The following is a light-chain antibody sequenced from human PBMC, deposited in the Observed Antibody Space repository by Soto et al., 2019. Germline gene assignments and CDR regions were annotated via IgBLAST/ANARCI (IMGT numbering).Light chain of an antibody. Sequence: EIVLTQSPATLSLSPGDTATLSCRASQSVSSYLAWYQQKPGQAPRLLIYDASNRATGIPARFSGSGSGTDFTLTIGSLEPEDFAVYYCQQRSNWPRTLGQGTKVEIQ. CDR1: QSVSSY. CDR2: DAS. CDR3: QQRSNWPRT. V-gene: IGKV3-11*01. J-gene: IGKJ2*01.